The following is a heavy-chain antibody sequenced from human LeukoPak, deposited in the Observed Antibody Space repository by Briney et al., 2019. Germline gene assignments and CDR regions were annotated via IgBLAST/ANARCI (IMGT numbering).Heavy chain of an antibody. V-gene: IGHV4-59*01. CDR2: IYYSGST. CDR3: ASGGYPHYYYYYYMDV. D-gene: IGHD5-18*01. J-gene: IGHJ6*03. Sequence: KPSETLSLTCTVSGGSISSYYWSWIRQPPGKGLEWIGYIYYSGSTNYNPSLKSRVTISVDTSKNQFSLKLSSVTAADTAVYYCASGGYPHYYYYYYMDVWGKGTTVTVSS. CDR1: GGSISSYY.